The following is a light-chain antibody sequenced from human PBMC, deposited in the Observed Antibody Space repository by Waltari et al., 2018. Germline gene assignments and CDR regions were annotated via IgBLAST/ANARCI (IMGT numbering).Light chain of an antibody. CDR2: AAS. CDR1: HTISNY. CDR3: QQSFSSPHG. J-gene: IGKJ2*03. V-gene: IGKV1-39*01. Sequence: DIQMTQSPSSLSASVGDRVTITCRASHTISNYLNWYQQKPGKATKLLIFAASDLQSGVPSRFSGSGSGTDFALTISSLQPEDFATYYCQQSFSSPHGFGQGTKLQIK.